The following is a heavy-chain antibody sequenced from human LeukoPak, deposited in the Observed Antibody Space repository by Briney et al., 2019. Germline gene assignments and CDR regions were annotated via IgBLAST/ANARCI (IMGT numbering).Heavy chain of an antibody. D-gene: IGHD3-9*01. Sequence: ASVKVSCKASGYTFTSYDINWVRQAPGQGLEWMGGIIPIFGTANYAQKFQGRVTITADESTSTAYMELSSLRSEDTAVYYCARDLGKRPVGFDWVYRQDYWGQGTLVTVSS. CDR3: ARDLGKRPVGFDWVYRQDY. V-gene: IGHV1-69*13. J-gene: IGHJ4*02. CDR1: GYTFTSYD. CDR2: IIPIFGTA.